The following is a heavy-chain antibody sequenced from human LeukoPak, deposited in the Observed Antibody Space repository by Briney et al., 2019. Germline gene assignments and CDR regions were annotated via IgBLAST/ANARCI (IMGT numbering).Heavy chain of an antibody. CDR3: AREGEQGSWYSALVYFDY. V-gene: IGHV1-69*13. CDR1: GGTFSSYA. J-gene: IGHJ4*02. CDR2: IIPIFGTA. D-gene: IGHD6-13*01. Sequence: GASVKVSCKASGGTFSSYAISWVRQAPGQGLEWMGGIIPIFGTANYAQKFQGRVTITADESTTTAYMELSSLRSEDTAVYYCAREGEQGSWYSALVYFDYWGQGTLVTVSS.